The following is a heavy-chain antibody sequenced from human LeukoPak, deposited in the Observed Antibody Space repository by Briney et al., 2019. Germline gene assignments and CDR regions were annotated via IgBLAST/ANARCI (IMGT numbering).Heavy chain of an antibody. CDR3: ARDLLLWFGELSGDSDY. V-gene: IGHV3-33*01. CDR1: GFTFSSYG. D-gene: IGHD3-10*01. CDR2: IWYDGSHK. Sequence: PGRSLRLSCAASGFTFSSYGMHWVRRAPGKGLEWVADIWYDGSHKYYADSVKGRFTISRDNSKNTLHLQMNSLRAEDTAVYYCARDLLLWFGELSGDSDYWGQGTLVTVSS. J-gene: IGHJ4*02.